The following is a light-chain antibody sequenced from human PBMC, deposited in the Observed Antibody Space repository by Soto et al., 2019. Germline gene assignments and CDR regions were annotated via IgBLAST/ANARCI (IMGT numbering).Light chain of an antibody. CDR3: GTWDSSLSAVV. Sequence: QSVLTQPPSVSAAPGEKVTISCSGSSTNIGTNYVSWYQHLPGTAPKLLIYENYKRPSGIPDRFSGSKSGTSATLGITGLQTGDEADYYCGTWDSSLSAVVFGGGTKLTVL. CDR1: STNIGTNY. V-gene: IGLV1-51*01. CDR2: ENY. J-gene: IGLJ2*01.